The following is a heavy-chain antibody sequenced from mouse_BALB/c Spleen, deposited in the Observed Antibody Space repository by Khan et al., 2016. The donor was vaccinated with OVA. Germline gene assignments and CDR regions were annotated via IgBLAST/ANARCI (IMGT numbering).Heavy chain of an antibody. CDR1: GFSLTSYG. J-gene: IGHJ4*01. Sequence: VRLVESGPGLVAPSQSLSITCTVSGFSLTSYGIHWVRQPPGKGLEWLVVIWSDGSTNYNSVLKSRLSISKDNSKSQVFLKMNSLHTDDTAIYYCARWFDGYSSLYAMDYWGQGTSVTVSS. D-gene: IGHD2-3*01. V-gene: IGHV2-6*02. CDR2: IWSDGST. CDR3: ARWFDGYSSLYAMDY.